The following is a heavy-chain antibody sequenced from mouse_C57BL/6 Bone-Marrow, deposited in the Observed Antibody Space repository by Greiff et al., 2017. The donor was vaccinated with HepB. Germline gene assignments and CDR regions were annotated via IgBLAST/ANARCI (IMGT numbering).Heavy chain of an antibody. Sequence: EVKLVESGGGLVKPGGSLKLSCAASGFTFSSYAMSWVRQTPEKRLEWVATISDGGSYTYYPDNVKGRFTISRDNAKNNLYLQMSHLKSEDTAMYYCARETVVATDWFAYWGQGTLVTVSA. CDR2: ISDGGSYT. CDR1: GFTFSSYA. J-gene: IGHJ3*01. V-gene: IGHV5-4*01. CDR3: ARETVVATDWFAY. D-gene: IGHD1-1*01.